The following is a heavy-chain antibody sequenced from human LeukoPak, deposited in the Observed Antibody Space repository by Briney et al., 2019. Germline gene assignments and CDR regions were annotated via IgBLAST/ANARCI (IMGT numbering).Heavy chain of an antibody. D-gene: IGHD1-1*01. J-gene: IGHJ6*02. Sequence: ASVKVSCKASNYTFASYGLSWVRQAPGQGLQWVGWISPYDGNTDYAQRFQARVTMTIDRATRTVYMDLKRLRLDDTAVYYCVRVWPPNAVDRGMTYSYFNALDVWGQGTTVIVSS. CDR2: ISPYDGNT. V-gene: IGHV1-18*01. CDR1: NYTFASYG. CDR3: VRVWPPNAVDRGMTYSYFNALDV.